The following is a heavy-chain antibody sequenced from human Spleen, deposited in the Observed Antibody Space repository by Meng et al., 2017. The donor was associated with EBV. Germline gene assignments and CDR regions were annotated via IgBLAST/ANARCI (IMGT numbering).Heavy chain of an antibody. CDR3: ARPFPSWQSPRLDPFGA. CDR1: GAPISSFYY. V-gene: IGHV4-39*01. J-gene: IGHJ5*02. CDR2: VHYTGST. Sequence: LQLRESGPGQMKPSETLSLTCTVSGAPISSFYYWGWIRQPPGRGLEWIGSVHYTGSTYYSPSLKSRVTVSVDTSKNQFSLRLTSVTAADTAVYYCARPFPSWQSPRLDPFGAWGQGTLVTVSS. D-gene: IGHD6-19*01.